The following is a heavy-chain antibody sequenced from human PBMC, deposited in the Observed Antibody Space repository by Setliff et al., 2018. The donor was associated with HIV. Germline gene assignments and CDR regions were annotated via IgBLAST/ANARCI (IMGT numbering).Heavy chain of an antibody. CDR1: GFTVSSNY. Sequence: LRLSCAASGFTVSSNYMSWVRQAPGKGLEWVSVIYSGGSTYYADSVKGRFTISRDNSKNTLYLQMNSLRAEDTAVYYCAKELISMGRGVNYGMDVWGQGTTVTVSS. CDR2: IYSGGST. V-gene: IGHV3-66*01. CDR3: AKELISMGRGVNYGMDV. D-gene: IGHD3-10*01. J-gene: IGHJ6*02.